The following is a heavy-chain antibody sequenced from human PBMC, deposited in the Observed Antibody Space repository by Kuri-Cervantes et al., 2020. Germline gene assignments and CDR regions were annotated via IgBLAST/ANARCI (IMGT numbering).Heavy chain of an antibody. Sequence: SCASSGFTFSDYYMCWSRQAPGRGREWVSYISSSGSTIYYADSVKGRFTTSRDNAKNSLYLQMNSLRAEDTAVYYFARDQRGVVVAATPIDYWGQGTLVTVSS. D-gene: IGHD2-15*01. CDR1: GFTFSDYY. CDR2: ISSSGSTI. CDR3: ARDQRGVVVAATPIDY. V-gene: IGHV3-11*01. J-gene: IGHJ4*02.